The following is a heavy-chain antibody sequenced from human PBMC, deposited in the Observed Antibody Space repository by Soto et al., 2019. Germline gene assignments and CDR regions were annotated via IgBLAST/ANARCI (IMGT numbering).Heavy chain of an antibody. J-gene: IGHJ6*03. Sequence: SETLSLTCTVSGGSISSSSYYWGWIRQPPGKGLERIGSIYYSGSTYYNPSLKSRVTISVDTSKNQFSLKLSSVTAADTAVYYCARHVMWQQLPQGYYYYMDVWGKGTTVTVSS. V-gene: IGHV4-39*01. CDR2: IYYSGST. CDR3: ARHVMWQQLPQGYYYYMDV. CDR1: GGSISSSSYY. D-gene: IGHD6-13*01.